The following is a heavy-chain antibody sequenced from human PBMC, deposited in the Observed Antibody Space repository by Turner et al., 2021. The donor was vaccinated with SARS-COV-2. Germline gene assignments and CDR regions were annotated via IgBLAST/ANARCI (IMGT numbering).Heavy chain of an antibody. Sequence: EVQLVESGGGVVKPGGSLRLSCAASGFTFSIYSMNWVRQSPGKGLEWVSSISSSISYIYDADSVKGQFTISSDNAKNSLYLQMNSLRAEDTAVYYCARSEGWAFGVVIPYDYWGQGTLVTVSS. CDR2: ISSSISYI. D-gene: IGHD3-3*01. J-gene: IGHJ4*02. CDR1: GFTFSIYS. V-gene: IGHV3-21*01. CDR3: ARSEGWAFGVVIPYDY.